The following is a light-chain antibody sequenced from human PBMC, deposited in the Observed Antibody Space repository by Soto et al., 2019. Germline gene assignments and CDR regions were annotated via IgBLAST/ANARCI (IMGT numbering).Light chain of an antibody. CDR2: GGS. CDR1: QRVSGSS. CDR3: QQYGNSPS. V-gene: IGKV3-20*01. J-gene: IGKJ2*01. Sequence: VLTQSPGTLSLSPGDRATLSCRASQRVSGSSLAWYQQKPGQAPRLLIYGGSNRATGVPDWFSGSGSGADFTLTISRLEPEDFAVYHCQQYGNSPSFGQGTKLEIK.